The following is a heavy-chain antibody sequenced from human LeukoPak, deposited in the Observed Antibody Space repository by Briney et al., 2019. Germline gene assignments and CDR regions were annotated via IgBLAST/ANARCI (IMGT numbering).Heavy chain of an antibody. Sequence: SETLSLTCTVSGGSISSGGYYWRWIRQHPGKGLEWIGYIYYSGSTYYNPSLKSRVTISVDTSKNQFSLKLSSVTAADTAVYYCARVGYCSGGSCYNLDYWGQGTLVTVSS. J-gene: IGHJ4*02. CDR2: IYYSGST. CDR1: GGSISSGGYY. V-gene: IGHV4-31*03. CDR3: ARVGYCSGGSCYNLDY. D-gene: IGHD2-15*01.